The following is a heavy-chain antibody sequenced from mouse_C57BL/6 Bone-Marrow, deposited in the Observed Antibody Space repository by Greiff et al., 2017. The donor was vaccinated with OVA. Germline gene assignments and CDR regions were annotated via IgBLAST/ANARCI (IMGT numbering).Heavy chain of an antibody. J-gene: IGHJ2*01. CDR1: GYTFTSYW. D-gene: IGHD1-1*01. V-gene: IGHV1-74*01. CDR2: IHPSDSDT. Sequence: QVQLQQPGAELVKPGASVKVSCKASGYTFTSYWMHWVKQRPGQGLEWIGRIHPSDSDTNYNQKFKGKATLTVDKSSSTAYMQLSSLTSEDSAVEYCARDDSSRYGFDYWGQGTTLTVSS. CDR3: ARDDSSRYGFDY.